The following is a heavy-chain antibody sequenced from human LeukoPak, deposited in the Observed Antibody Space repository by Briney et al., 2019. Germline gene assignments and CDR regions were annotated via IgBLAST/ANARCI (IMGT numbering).Heavy chain of an antibody. CDR1: GYTFTSYG. D-gene: IGHD5-24*01. CDR2: ISAYNGNT. J-gene: IGHJ4*02. V-gene: IGHV1-18*01. CDR3: ARARRDGYNLDFDY. Sequence: ASVKVSCKASGYTFTSYGISWVRQAPGQGLEWMGWISAYNGNTNCAQKLRGRVTMTTDTSTSTAYMELRSLRSDDTAVYYCARARRDGYNLDFDYWGQGTLVTVSS.